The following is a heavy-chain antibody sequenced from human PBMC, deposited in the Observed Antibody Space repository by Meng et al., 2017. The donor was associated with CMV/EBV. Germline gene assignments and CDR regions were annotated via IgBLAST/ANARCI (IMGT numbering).Heavy chain of an antibody. J-gene: IGHJ1*01. V-gene: IGHV1-69*12. CDR2: IIPIFGTA. Sequence: QVHLVQSGAEVKKPGSSVKVSCKASGGTFSSYAISWVRQAPGQGLEWMGGIIPIFGTANYAQKFQGRVTITADESTSTAYMELSSLRSEDTAVYYCARDGAGYYYDSSGYFIYFQHWGQGTMVTVSA. D-gene: IGHD3-22*01. CDR3: ARDGAGYYYDSSGYFIYFQH. CDR1: GGTFSSYA.